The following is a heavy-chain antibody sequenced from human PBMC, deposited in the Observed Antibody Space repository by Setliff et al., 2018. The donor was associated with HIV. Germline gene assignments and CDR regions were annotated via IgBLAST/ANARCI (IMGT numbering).Heavy chain of an antibody. J-gene: IGHJ4*02. CDR1: GGSISSGGYY. CDR2: IYYSGNT. CDR3: ATTECRGADCPQMYDY. Sequence: SETLSLTCTVSGGSISSGGYYWSWIRQHPGRGLEWIGYIYYSGNTYYNPSLKSRLTISVDTSKNHFSLKLSSVTAADTAVYYCATTECRGADCPQMYDYWGQGILVTVSS. D-gene: IGHD2-21*02. V-gene: IGHV4-31*03.